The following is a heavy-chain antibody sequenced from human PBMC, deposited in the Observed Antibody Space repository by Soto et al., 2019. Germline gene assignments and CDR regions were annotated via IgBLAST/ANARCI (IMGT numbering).Heavy chain of an antibody. V-gene: IGHV3-30-3*01. Sequence: QVHLVESGGGVVQPGRSLRLSCAASGFTFSSYAMHWVRQAPGKGLEWVAVISYDGSNKYYADSVKGRFTISRDNSKNTLYLQMNSLRAEDTAVYYCARGSAYSTTYFDYWGQGTLVTVSS. J-gene: IGHJ4*02. D-gene: IGHD6-13*01. CDR1: GFTFSSYA. CDR2: ISYDGSNK. CDR3: ARGSAYSTTYFDY.